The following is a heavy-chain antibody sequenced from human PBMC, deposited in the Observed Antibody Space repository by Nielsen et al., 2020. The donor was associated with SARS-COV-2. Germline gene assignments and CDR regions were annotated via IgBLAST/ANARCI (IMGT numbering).Heavy chain of an antibody. Sequence: GESLKISCKASGYNFINYWITWVRRTPGKGLEWMGRIDPRDSYANYSPSFQGRVTISADRSTNTVFLHWSSLEASDTAIYYCAKQNIRAMLGPDSPWGQGTLVTVSS. CDR2: IDPRDSYA. J-gene: IGHJ5*02. CDR3: AKQNIRAMLGPDSP. CDR1: GYNFINYW. V-gene: IGHV5-10-1*01. D-gene: IGHD3-16*01.